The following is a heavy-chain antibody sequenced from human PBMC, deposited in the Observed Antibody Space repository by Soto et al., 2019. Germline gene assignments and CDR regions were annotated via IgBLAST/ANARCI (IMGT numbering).Heavy chain of an antibody. J-gene: IGHJ2*01. Sequence: GKGQEWVSAISGSGGSKYTADSVKRRFTIARDNSTNTLYLKMNSLRAEDKAVYYCAREFIFFFQAEDGIRDTVPVSAFLLNRSSDL. D-gene: IGHD3-3*01. CDR3: AREFIFFFQAEDGIRDTVPVSAFLLNRSSDL. V-gene: IGHV3-23*01. CDR2: ISGSGGSK.